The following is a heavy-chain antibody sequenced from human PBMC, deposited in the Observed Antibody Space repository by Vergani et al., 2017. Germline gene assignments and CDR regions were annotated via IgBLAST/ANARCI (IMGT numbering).Heavy chain of an antibody. CDR3: ATAGAAYCRGASCYDFFEY. J-gene: IGHJ4*02. CDR1: GFAFSSYS. D-gene: IGHD2-15*01. CDR2: IRYDGLVE. V-gene: IGHV3-30*02. Sequence: QLVESGGGWVQPGGSLRLSCVVSGFAFSSYSMNWVRQAPGKGLEWVAFIRYDGLVEYYGDSVRGRFTISRDNSKNTLYLQMNRLRPEDTAVYYCATAGAAYCRGASCYDFFEYWGQGTLVTVA.